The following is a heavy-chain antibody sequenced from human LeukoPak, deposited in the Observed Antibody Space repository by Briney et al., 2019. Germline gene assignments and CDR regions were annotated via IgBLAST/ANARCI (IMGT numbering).Heavy chain of an antibody. D-gene: IGHD1-7*01. CDR3: AQFIYNWNYLY. V-gene: IGHV4-39*01. J-gene: IGHJ4*02. CDR2: IYYIGST. Sequence: SETLSLTCTVSGGSISSGRYYWGWIRQPPGTGLEWIGTIYYIGSTYYNPSLKSRVTISVDTSKNQFSLKLSSVTAADTAVYYCAQFIYNWNYLYWGQGTLVTVSS. CDR1: GGSISSGRYY.